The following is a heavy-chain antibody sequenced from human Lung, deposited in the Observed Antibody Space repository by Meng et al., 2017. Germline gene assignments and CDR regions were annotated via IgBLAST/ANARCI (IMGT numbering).Heavy chain of an antibody. Sequence: VWLVGSGGGLVPPGGSLRLSCAASGFTFTDHWMHWVRQGPGKGLVWVSRINRDGTKPTYADSVKGRFTISRDNAKNTLYLQMNNLRAEDTAFYYCTNDRLNHWGQGALVTVSS. D-gene: IGHD1-1*01. J-gene: IGHJ1*01. CDR3: TNDRLNH. CDR2: INRDGTKP. V-gene: IGHV3-74*01. CDR1: GFTFTDHW.